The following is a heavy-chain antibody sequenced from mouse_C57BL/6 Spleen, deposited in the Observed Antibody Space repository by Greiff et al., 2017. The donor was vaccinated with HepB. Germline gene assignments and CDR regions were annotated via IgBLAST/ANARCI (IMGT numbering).Heavy chain of an antibody. CDR1: GYTFTSYT. CDR2: INPSSGYT. Sequence: QVQLQQSGAELARPGASVKMSCKASGYTFTSYTMHWVKQRPGQGLEWIGYINPSSGYTKYNQKFKDKATLTADKSSSTAYMQLSSLTSEDSAVYYCASTITTVVAQYYFDYWGQGTTLTVSS. D-gene: IGHD1-1*01. J-gene: IGHJ2*01. CDR3: ASTITTVVAQYYFDY. V-gene: IGHV1-4*01.